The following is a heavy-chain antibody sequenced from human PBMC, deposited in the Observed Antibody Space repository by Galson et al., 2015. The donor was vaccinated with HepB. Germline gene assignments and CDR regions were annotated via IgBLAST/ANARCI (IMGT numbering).Heavy chain of an antibody. D-gene: IGHD5-12*01. CDR2: VDAEDGET. CDR3: ATVNSGYENTFDY. Sequence: VKASCKVAGYTFTDYYMHWGQQAPGKGLEWMGLVDAEDGETIYAEKFQGRVTITANTSTDTAYMELSSLRSEDTAVYYCATVNSGYENTFDYWGQGTLVTVSS. CDR1: GYTFTDYY. V-gene: IGHV1-69-2*01. J-gene: IGHJ4*02.